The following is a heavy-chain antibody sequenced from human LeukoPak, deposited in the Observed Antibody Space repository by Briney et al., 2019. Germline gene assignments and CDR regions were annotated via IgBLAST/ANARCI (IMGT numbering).Heavy chain of an antibody. CDR1: GFTFSSYS. J-gene: IGHJ4*02. D-gene: IGHD4-23*01. CDR3: AREDYGGSNY. Sequence: GGSLILSCAASGFTFSSYSMNWVRQAPGKGLEWVSYISSSSSTIYYEDSVKGRFTISRDNANNSLYLQMNSLRAEDTAVYYCAREDYGGSNYWGQGTLVTVSS. V-gene: IGHV3-48*01. CDR2: ISSSSSTI.